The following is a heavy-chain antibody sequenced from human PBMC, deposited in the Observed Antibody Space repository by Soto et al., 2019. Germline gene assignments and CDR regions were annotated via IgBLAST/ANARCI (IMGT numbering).Heavy chain of an antibody. J-gene: IGHJ4*02. V-gene: IGHV3-64*01. Sequence: EVQLVESGGGLVQPGGSLRLSSAASGFTFTSYAMHWVRQAPGKGLEYVSAISSNGGSTYYANSVKGRFTISRDNSKNTLYLQMGSLRAEDMAVYYCARQWLDSYYFDYWGQGTLVTVSS. CDR3: ARQWLDSYYFDY. D-gene: IGHD6-19*01. CDR1: GFTFTSYA. CDR2: ISSNGGST.